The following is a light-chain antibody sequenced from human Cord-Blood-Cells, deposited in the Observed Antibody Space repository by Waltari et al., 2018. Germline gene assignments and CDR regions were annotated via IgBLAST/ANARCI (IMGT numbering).Light chain of an antibody. CDR3: QQYDNRPPLT. Sequence: DIQMTQSPSSLSASVGDRVTITCQASQDISNYLNWYHQKPGKVPKLLIYDASNLETGVPSRFSGSGSGTDFTFTISSLQPEDIATYYCQQYDNRPPLTFGGGTKVEIK. CDR1: QDISNY. J-gene: IGKJ4*01. V-gene: IGKV1-33*01. CDR2: DAS.